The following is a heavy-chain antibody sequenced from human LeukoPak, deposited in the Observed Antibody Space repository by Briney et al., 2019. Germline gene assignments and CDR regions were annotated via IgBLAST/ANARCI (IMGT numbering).Heavy chain of an antibody. Sequence: GGSLRLSCAASGFTFSSYWMSWVRQAPGQGLEWVANIKQDGSEKYYVDSVKGRFTISRDNAKNSLYLQMNSLRAEDTAVYYCARLYGSGSYYNDPDYFDYWGQGTLVTVSS. J-gene: IGHJ4*02. CDR1: GFTFSSYW. CDR3: ARLYGSGSYYNDPDYFDY. CDR2: IKQDGSEK. V-gene: IGHV3-7*03. D-gene: IGHD3-10*01.